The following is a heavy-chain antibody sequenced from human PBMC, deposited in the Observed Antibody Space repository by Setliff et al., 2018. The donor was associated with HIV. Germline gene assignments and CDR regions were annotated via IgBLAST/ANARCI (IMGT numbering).Heavy chain of an antibody. D-gene: IGHD2-15*01. CDR3: ARGGASGGRPDWHAFDM. Sequence: SETLSLTCTVSGGSINSYYWNWIRQSPGKGLEWIGYIGYNGDTSYNPSLNSRVTLSVDKSKNQFSLKLSSVGAADTAVYFCARGGASGGRPDWHAFDMWGQGTMVTVSS. J-gene: IGHJ3*02. CDR2: IGYNGDT. CDR1: GGSINSYY. V-gene: IGHV4-59*01.